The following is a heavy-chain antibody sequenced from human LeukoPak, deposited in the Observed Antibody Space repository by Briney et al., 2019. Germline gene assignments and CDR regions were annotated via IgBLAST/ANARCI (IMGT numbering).Heavy chain of an antibody. Sequence: PGGSLRLSCAASGFTFSSYGMNWVRQAPGKGLEWVSYISSSGSTIYYADSVKGRFTISRDNAKNSLYLQMNSLRAEDTAVYYCARGRGGYDSSGGFDYWGQGTLVTVSS. CDR2: ISSSGSTI. V-gene: IGHV3-48*03. J-gene: IGHJ4*02. CDR1: GFTFSSYG. CDR3: ARGRGGYDSSGGFDY. D-gene: IGHD3-22*01.